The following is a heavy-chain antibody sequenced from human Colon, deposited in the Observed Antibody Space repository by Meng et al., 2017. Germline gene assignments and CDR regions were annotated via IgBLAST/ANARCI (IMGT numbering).Heavy chain of an antibody. CDR2: ISLNSGDT. D-gene: IGHD2/OR15-2a*01. CDR3: GRPWAHNEYCMDD. V-gene: IGHV1-2*06. Sequence: ASVKVSCKTSGYTFPGHYLHWVRQAPGQGLEWMGRISLNSGDTNYAQKFRGRVTLTRDTSIATSYMELSSLRSDDTAVYYCGRPWAHNEYCMDDWGQGTMVTVSS. J-gene: IGHJ6*02. CDR1: GYTFPGHY.